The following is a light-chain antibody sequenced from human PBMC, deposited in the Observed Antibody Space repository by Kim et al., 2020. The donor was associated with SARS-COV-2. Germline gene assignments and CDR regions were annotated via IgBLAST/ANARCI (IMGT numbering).Light chain of an antibody. J-gene: IGLJ2*01. CDR2: SNN. Sequence: GQRVTISFSGSNSNIGSHYVYWYQQLPGTAPKLRIYSNNQRPSGVPDRFSGSKSGTSASLAISGLRSEDESDYYCAAWDDSLSGVFFGGGTQLTVL. CDR3: AAWDDSLSGVF. CDR1: NSNIGSHY. V-gene: IGLV1-47*01.